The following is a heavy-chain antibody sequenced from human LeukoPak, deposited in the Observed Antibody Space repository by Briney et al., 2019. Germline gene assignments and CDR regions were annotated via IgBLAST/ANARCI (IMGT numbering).Heavy chain of an antibody. V-gene: IGHV3-66*01. D-gene: IGHD5-24*01. J-gene: IGHJ4*02. CDR1: GLTVSSNY. CDR3: ARELNVEMATHGGGDY. Sequence: AGGSLRLSCAASGLTVSSNYISWVRQPPGKGLDWVSVIYSGGSTYYADSVKGRFTISRDNSKNTLYLQMNSLRAEDTAVYYCARELNVEMATHGGGDYWGQGTLVTVSS. CDR2: IYSGGST.